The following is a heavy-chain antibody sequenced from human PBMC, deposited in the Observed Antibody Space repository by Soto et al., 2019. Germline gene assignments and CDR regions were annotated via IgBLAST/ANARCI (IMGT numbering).Heavy chain of an antibody. CDR2: ISSSSTYI. D-gene: IGHD2-21*01. CDR3: TSVATDSPFDY. V-gene: IGHV3-21*01. J-gene: IGHJ4*02. CDR1: GFTFSSYT. Sequence: VGSLRLSCAASGFTFSSYTMNWVRQAPGKGLEWVSSISSSSTYIYYADSVKGRFTISRDDAKKSLYLQMNSLRAEDTALYYCTSVATDSPFDYWGQGTLVTVSS.